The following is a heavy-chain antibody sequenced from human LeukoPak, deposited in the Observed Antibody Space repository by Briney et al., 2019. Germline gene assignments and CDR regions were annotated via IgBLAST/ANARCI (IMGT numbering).Heavy chain of an antibody. CDR2: ISYDGSNK. J-gene: IGHJ6*02. CDR1: GFTFSSYA. Sequence: QPGGSLRLSCAASGFTFSSYAMHWVRQAPGKGLEWVAVISYDGSNKYYADSVKGRFTISRDNSKNTLYLQMNSLRAEDTAVYYCVRATLYSSSSPLYYYYGRDVWGQGPTVTVSS. D-gene: IGHD6-6*01. V-gene: IGHV3-30-3*01. CDR3: VRATLYSSSSPLYYYYGRDV.